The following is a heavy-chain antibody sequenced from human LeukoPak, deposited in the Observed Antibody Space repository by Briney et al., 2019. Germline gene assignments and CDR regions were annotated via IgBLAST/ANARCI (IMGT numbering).Heavy chain of an antibody. Sequence: GGSLRLSCAASGFTVSSNYMSWVRQAPGKGLEWVANIKQDGSEEYYVGSVKGRFTISRDNAKNSLYLQMNSLRAEDTAVYYCATNRWFGEPDYWGQGTLVTVSS. J-gene: IGHJ4*02. CDR1: GFTVSSNY. V-gene: IGHV3-7*01. D-gene: IGHD3-10*01. CDR3: ATNRWFGEPDY. CDR2: IKQDGSEE.